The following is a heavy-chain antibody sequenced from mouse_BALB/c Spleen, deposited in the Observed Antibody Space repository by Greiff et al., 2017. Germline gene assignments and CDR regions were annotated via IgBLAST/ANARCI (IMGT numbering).Heavy chain of an antibody. CDR1: GYSFTGYY. D-gene: IGHD3-1*01. J-gene: IGHJ2*01. V-gene: IGHV1-37*01. CDR2: INPYNGDT. Sequence: VQLQQSGPELVKPGASVKISCKASGYSFTGYYMHWVKQSHVKSLEWIGRINPYNGDTFYNQKFKGKATLTVDKSSSTAHMELLSLTSEDSAVYYCGRGSYFDYWGQGTTLTVSS. CDR3: GRGSYFDY.